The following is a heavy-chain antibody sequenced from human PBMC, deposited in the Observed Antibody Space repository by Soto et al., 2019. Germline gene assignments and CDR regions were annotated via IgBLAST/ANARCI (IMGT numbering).Heavy chain of an antibody. CDR2: INPSGGST. D-gene: IGHD3-22*01. V-gene: IGHV1-46*01. CDR1: GYTFTSYY. CDR3: ARDYVYDSSGYYTLPDY. J-gene: IGHJ4*02. Sequence: QVQLVQSGAEVKKPGASVKVSCKASGYTFTSYYMHWVRQAPGQGLEWMGIINPSGGSTSYAQKFQGRVTMTRDTSTSTVYMELSSLRSEDTAVYYCARDYVYDSSGYYTLPDYWGQGTLVTVSS.